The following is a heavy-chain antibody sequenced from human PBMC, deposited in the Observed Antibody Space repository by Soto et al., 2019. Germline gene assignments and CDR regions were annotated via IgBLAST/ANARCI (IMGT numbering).Heavy chain of an antibody. CDR2: IIPIFGTT. CDR3: ARDAKGVTTPFDY. V-gene: IGHV1-69*01. D-gene: IGHD2-21*02. CDR1: GGTFSGYA. Sequence: QVQLVQSGAEVKKPGSSVKVSCKASGGTFSGYAISWVRQAPGQGLEWMGGIIPIFGTTSYSQKFQGRLTLAADESTSTAYMQLSSLRSEDTAVYYCARDAKGVTTPFDYCGQGTLVTVSS. J-gene: IGHJ4*02.